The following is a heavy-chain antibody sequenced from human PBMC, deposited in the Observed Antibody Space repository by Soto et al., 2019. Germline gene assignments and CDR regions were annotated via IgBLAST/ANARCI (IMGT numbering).Heavy chain of an antibody. CDR2: IYPRDSDT. J-gene: IGHJ4*02. V-gene: IGHV5-51*01. CDR3: ARLPSLVVPVSFDY. CDR1: GFDFTNYW. Sequence: PGESLKISCKGSGFDFTNYWVGWVRQMPGKGLEWMGVIYPRDSDTRYSPSFHGQVTISADKSISTAYLQWSSLRASDTAMYYCARLPSLVVPVSFDYWGQGALVTVSS. D-gene: IGHD2-2*01.